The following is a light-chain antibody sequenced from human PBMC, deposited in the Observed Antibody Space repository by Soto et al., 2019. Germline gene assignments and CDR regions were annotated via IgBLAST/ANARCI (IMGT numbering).Light chain of an antibody. CDR1: QDISNY. V-gene: IGKV1-33*01. Sequence: DIQMTQSPSSLSASVGDRVTITCQASQDISNYLNWYQQKLGKAPKLLIYDASNLETGVPSRFSGSGSGTDFTFTISCLQPEDIATYYCQQYSHLITFGQGTRLEIK. CDR2: DAS. J-gene: IGKJ5*01. CDR3: QQYSHLIT.